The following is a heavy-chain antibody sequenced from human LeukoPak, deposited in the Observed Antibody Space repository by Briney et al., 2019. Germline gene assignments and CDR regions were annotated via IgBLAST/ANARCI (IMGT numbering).Heavy chain of an antibody. D-gene: IGHD2-2*01. V-gene: IGHV1-69-2*01. J-gene: IGHJ4*02. Sequence: ASVKISCKVFGYTFTDYYMHWVQQAPGKGLEWMGLVDPEDGETIYAEKFQGRVTITADTSTDTAYMELSSLRSEDTAVYYCATYCSSTSCASPFDYWGQGTLVTVSS. CDR2: VDPEDGET. CDR3: ATYCSSTSCASPFDY. CDR1: GYTFTDYY.